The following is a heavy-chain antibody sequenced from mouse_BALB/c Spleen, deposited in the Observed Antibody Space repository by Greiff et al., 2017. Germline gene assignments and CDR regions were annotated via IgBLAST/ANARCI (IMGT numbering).Heavy chain of an antibody. CDR3: ARDWDGPWYFDV. CDR2: ISYDGSN. D-gene: IGHD2-3*01. V-gene: IGHV3-6*02. J-gene: IGHJ1*01. Sequence: EVKLMESGPGLVKPSQSLSLTCSVTGYSITSGYYWNWIRQFPGNKLEWMGYISYDGSNNYNPSLKNRISITRDTSKNQFFLKLNSVTTEDTATYYCARDWDGPWYFDVWGAGTTVTVSS. CDR1: GYSITSGYY.